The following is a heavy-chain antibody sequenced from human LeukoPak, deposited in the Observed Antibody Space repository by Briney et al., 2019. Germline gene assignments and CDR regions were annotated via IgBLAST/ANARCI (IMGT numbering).Heavy chain of an antibody. Sequence: PGGSLRLSCAASGFTFDDYAMHWVRQAPGKGLEWVSLISGDGGSTYYADSVKGRFTISRNNSKNSLYLQMNSLRTEDTALYYCAKDLIAVAGTTEYFQHWGQGTLVTVSS. V-gene: IGHV3-43*02. D-gene: IGHD6-19*01. CDR2: ISGDGGST. CDR3: AKDLIAVAGTTEYFQH. CDR1: GFTFDDYA. J-gene: IGHJ1*01.